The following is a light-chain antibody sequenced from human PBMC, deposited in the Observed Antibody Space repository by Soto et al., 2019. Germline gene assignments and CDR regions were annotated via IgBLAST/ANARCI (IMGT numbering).Light chain of an antibody. CDR1: HSEESN. CDR2: GAS. Sequence: VITQSPATLSVSPGGRAPLSCMYSHSEESNLAWYEQKPGQGPSLLIYGASTRATGIPARFSGSGSGREFTLTISGLQSEDFAVYYCQQYTEWPWTFGQGTKVDIK. V-gene: IGKV3D-15*01. J-gene: IGKJ1*01. CDR3: QQYTEWPWT.